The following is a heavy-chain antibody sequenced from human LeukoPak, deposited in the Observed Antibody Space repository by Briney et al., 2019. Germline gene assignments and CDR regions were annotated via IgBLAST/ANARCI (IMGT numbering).Heavy chain of an antibody. CDR1: GFTFSSYS. J-gene: IGHJ4*02. CDR2: ISGSGGST. V-gene: IGHV3-23*01. CDR3: ARGTGYNTGRSVDY. Sequence: GESLKISCTASGFTFSSYSMTWVRQAPGKGLEWVSVISGSGGSTYYADSVKGRFTISRDNSKNTLYLQVNSLRAEDTAVYYCARGTGYNTGRSVDYWGQGTLVTVSS. D-gene: IGHD6-25*01.